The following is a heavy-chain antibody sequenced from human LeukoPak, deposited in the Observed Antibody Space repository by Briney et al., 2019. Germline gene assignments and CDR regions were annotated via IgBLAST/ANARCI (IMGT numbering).Heavy chain of an antibody. V-gene: IGHV4-59*08. CDR2: IYYSGST. J-gene: IGHJ6*02. Sequence: PSETLSLTCTVSGGSISSYYWSWIRQPPGKGLEWIGYIYYSGSTNYNPSLKSRVTISVDTSKNQFSLKLSSVTAADTAVYYCARFPRRSTRDYYYYGMDVWGQGTTVTVSS. CDR1: GGSISSYY. CDR3: ARFPRRSTRDYYYYGMDV.